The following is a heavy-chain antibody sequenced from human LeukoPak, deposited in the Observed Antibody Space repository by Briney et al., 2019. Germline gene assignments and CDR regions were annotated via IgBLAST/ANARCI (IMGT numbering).Heavy chain of an antibody. J-gene: IGHJ4*02. CDR2: IYYSGST. CDR3: ARGRYSYYYDSSGGTFDY. V-gene: IGHV4-30-4*01. CDR1: GGSISSYY. Sequence: SETLSLTCTVSGGSISSYYWSWIRQPPGKGMEWVGYIYYSGSTYYNPSPQSRVTISVDTSKNQFSLKLSSVTAADTAVYYCARGRYSYYYDSSGGTFDYWGQGTLVTVSS. D-gene: IGHD3-22*01.